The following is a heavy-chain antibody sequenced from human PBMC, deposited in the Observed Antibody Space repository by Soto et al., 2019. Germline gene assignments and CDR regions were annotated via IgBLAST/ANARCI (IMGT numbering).Heavy chain of an antibody. Sequence: ASVKVSCKASGYTLTSYYMHWVRQAPGQGLEWMGIINPSGGSTSYAQKFQGRVTMTRDTSTSTVYMELSSVTAADTAVYYCAGRRDGSGSLDYWGQGTLVTVSS. CDR2: INPSGGST. V-gene: IGHV1-46*01. J-gene: IGHJ4*02. D-gene: IGHD3-10*01. CDR3: AGRRDGSGSLDY. CDR1: GYTLTSYY.